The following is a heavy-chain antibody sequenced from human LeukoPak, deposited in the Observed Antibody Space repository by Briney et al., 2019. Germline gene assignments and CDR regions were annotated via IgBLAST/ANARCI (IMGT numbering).Heavy chain of an antibody. D-gene: IGHD3-22*01. J-gene: IGHJ4*02. CDR3: ARDVLGIDSSGYYHLIDY. CDR1: GGSISSYY. V-gene: IGHV4-59*01. Sequence: SETLSLTCTVPGGSISSYYWSWIRQPPGKGLEWIGYIYYSGSTNYNPSLKSRVTISVDTSKNQFSLKLSSVTAADTAVYYCARDVLGIDSSGYYHLIDYWGRGTLVTVSS. CDR2: IYYSGST.